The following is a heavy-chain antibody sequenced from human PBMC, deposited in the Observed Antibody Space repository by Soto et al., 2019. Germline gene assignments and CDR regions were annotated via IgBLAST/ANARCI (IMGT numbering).Heavy chain of an antibody. CDR1: GGSVISTNYY. CDR2: IYYSGSTSYGST. D-gene: IGHD2-15*01. Sequence: PSETLSLTCTVSGGSVISTNYYWSWIRQPPGKGLEWIGYIYYSGSTSYGSTNYNPSLKSRVTISVGTSKNQFSLKMYSVTAADTAVYYCARSRPAAAHYYFFAMDIWGQGTTVTVSS. CDR3: ARSRPAAAHYYFFAMDI. V-gene: IGHV4-61*01. J-gene: IGHJ6*02.